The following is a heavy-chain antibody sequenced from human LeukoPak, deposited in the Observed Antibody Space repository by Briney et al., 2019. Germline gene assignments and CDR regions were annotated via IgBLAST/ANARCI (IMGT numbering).Heavy chain of an antibody. Sequence: SVKVSCKASGGTFSSYAISWVRQAPGQGLEWMGGIIPIFGTANYAQKFQGRVTITADESTSTAYMELSSLRSEDTAVYYCARDLPPKVGGNPVDYWGQGTLVTVSS. CDR3: ARDLPPKVGGNPVDY. J-gene: IGHJ4*02. D-gene: IGHD3-16*01. V-gene: IGHV1-69*13. CDR1: GGTFSSYA. CDR2: IIPIFGTA.